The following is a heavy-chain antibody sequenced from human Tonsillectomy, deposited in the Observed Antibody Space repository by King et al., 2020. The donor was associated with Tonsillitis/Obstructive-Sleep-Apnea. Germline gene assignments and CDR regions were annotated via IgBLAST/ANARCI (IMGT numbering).Heavy chain of an antibody. J-gene: IGHJ4*02. Sequence: QLQASGPGLVKPSETLSLTCTVSGGSISSYYWSWIRQPPGKGLEWIGYIYYSGSTNYNPSLKSRVTISVDTSKNQFSLKLSSVTAADTAVYYCARSPLRFLEWLPTPVVYFDYWGQGTLVTVSS. CDR2: IYYSGST. CDR1: GGSISSYY. D-gene: IGHD3-3*01. CDR3: ARSPLRFLEWLPTPVVYFDY. V-gene: IGHV4-59*01.